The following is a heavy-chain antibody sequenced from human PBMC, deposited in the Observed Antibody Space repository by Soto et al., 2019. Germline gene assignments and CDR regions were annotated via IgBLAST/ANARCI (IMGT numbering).Heavy chain of an antibody. V-gene: IGHV3-21*03. CDR3: AKGGVSSGYNY. J-gene: IGHJ4*02. CDR1: GFIFSSDS. Sequence: GGSLRLSCAASGFIFSSDSMAWVRQAPGKGLEWVSAIDPSSNYIYYAASVKGRFTISRDNARNSLYLQMSSLRADDTSVYYCAKGGVSSGYNYWGQGALVTVSS. D-gene: IGHD3-10*01. CDR2: IDPSSNYI.